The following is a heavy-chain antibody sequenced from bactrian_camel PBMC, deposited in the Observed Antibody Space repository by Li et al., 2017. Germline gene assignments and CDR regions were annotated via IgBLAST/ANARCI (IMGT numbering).Heavy chain of an antibody. CDR1: RGFDDADAE. CDR2: ISPDGKE. Sequence: QGQLVESGGGSVQIGGSLTLACTASRGFDDADAEWGWFRQAPGAQCEMVARISPDGKEYYLDSVKGRFAISRDNGENAVRLRMSDLSPRDTAVYFCAAQTLRVGGPYRCDWRYWGKGTQVTVS. CDR3: AAQTLRVGGPYRCDWRY. V-gene: IGHV3S53*01. D-gene: IGHD1*01. J-gene: IGHJ4*01.